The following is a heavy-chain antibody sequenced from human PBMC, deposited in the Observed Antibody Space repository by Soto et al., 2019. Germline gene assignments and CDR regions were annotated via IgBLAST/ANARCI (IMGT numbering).Heavy chain of an antibody. Sequence: PGGSLRLSCAASGFTFSSYSMNWVRQAPGKGLEWVSSISSSSSYIYYADSVKGRFTISRDNAKNSLYLQMNSLRAEDTAVYYCARACSWYQVDSDAFDIWGQGTMVTVSS. CDR3: ARACSWYQVDSDAFDI. D-gene: IGHD6-13*01. CDR1: GFTFSSYS. CDR2: ISSSSSYI. V-gene: IGHV3-21*01. J-gene: IGHJ3*02.